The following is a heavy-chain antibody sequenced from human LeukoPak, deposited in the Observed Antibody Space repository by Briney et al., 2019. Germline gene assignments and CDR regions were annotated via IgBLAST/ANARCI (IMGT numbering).Heavy chain of an antibody. CDR1: GGSISIGDHK. CDR2: IYSNGST. Sequence: SETLSLTCTLSGGSISIGDHKWSWIRQSPGKGLEWIGYIYSNGSTYSNPSLKSRLTISRYTSRNQFSLRLSSVTAADTAVYYCAKTGWRGGGTFNEFDPWGQGTLVTVSS. CDR3: AKTGWRGGGTFNEFDP. V-gene: IGHV4-30-4*01. J-gene: IGHJ5*02. D-gene: IGHD1-14*01.